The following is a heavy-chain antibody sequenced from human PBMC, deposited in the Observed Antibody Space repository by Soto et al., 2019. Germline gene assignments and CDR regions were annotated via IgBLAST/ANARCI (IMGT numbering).Heavy chain of an antibody. CDR3: ARVSGSYYYGMDV. CDR1: GGSISRSNW. CDR2: NHHRGSN. J-gene: IGHJ6*02. Sequence: QVQLQESGPGLVKPSGTLSLTCSVSGGSISRSNWWGGGRQPPGKGLEWIGENHHRGSNNYNPSLKRRLTISVDKSKNQFSLQLSPVSAADTAVYYCARVSGSYYYGMDVWGQGTTVTVSS. V-gene: IGHV4-4*02. D-gene: IGHD1-26*01.